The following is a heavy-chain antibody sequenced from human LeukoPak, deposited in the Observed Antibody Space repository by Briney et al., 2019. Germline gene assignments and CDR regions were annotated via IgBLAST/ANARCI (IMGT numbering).Heavy chain of an antibody. V-gene: IGHV1-69*13. CDR2: IIHIFGTA. CDR1: GGTFSSYA. Sequence: SVKVSCKAPGGTFSSYAISWVRQAPGQGLEWMGGIIHIFGTANYAQKFQGRVTITADESTSTAYMELSSLRSEDTAVHYCAAGSSGLLTDCGGDCYNFDYWGQGTLVTVSS. J-gene: IGHJ4*02. D-gene: IGHD2-21*01. CDR3: AAGSSGLLTDCGGDCYNFDY.